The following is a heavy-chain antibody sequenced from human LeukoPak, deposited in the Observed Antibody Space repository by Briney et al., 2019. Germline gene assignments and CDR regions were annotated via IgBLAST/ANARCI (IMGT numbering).Heavy chain of an antibody. Sequence: SETLSLTCTVPGGSFSSGDYYWTWIRQPPGKGLEWIGYIYYSGSTYYNPSLKSRVTISVDTSKNQFSLRLTSVTAADTAVYYCAREWEPGYYFDYWGQGTLVSVSS. CDR2: IYYSGST. J-gene: IGHJ4*02. D-gene: IGHD1-26*01. V-gene: IGHV4-30-4*08. CDR1: GGSFSSGDYY. CDR3: AREWEPGYYFDY.